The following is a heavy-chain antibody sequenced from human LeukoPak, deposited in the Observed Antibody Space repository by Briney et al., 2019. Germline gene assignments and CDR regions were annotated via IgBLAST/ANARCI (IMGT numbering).Heavy chain of an antibody. CDR2: VSGSGGNT. CDR3: EKDGYPRGKKEA. CDR1: GFTFSSYA. V-gene: IGHV3-23*01. D-gene: IGHD2-2*03. Sequence: GGSLRLSCSASGFTFSSYAMSWVRQAPEKGLEWVSTVSGSGGNTYYVDRAKGRFTISRDNPKNTVYLEMDSLTVDDTAVYYCEKDGYPRGKKEAWGQGILVIVSS. J-gene: IGHJ5*02.